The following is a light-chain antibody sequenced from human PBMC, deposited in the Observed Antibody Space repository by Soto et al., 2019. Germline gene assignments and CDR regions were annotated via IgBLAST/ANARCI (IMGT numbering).Light chain of an antibody. J-gene: IGKJ4*01. CDR2: GAA. V-gene: IGKV3-11*01. CDR1: QSVSSY. CDR3: QQRDNWPPLT. Sequence: EIVMTQSPASLSVSPGERATLSCRASQSVSSYLAWYQQKPGEPPRLLINGAATRATSIPARFSGSGSETAFSPTTSSREHEDYAVYYCQQRDNWPPLTFGGGTKVDIK.